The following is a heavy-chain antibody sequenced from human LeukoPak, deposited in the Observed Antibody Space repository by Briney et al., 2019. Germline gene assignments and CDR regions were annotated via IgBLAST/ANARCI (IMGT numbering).Heavy chain of an antibody. Sequence: SVKVSCKATGGTFSSYAISWVRQAPGQGLEWMGGIIPIFGTANYAQKFQGRVTITTDESTSTAYMELSSLRSEDTAVYYCARCRLVVNYYYYMDVWGKGTTVTVSS. V-gene: IGHV1-69*05. CDR2: IIPIFGTA. J-gene: IGHJ6*03. CDR3: ARCRLVVNYYYYMDV. D-gene: IGHD2-8*02. CDR1: GGTFSSYA.